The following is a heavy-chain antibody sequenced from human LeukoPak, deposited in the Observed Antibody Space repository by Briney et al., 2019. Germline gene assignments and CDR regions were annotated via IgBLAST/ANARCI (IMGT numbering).Heavy chain of an antibody. D-gene: IGHD4-23*01. V-gene: IGHV3-30*18. CDR2: ISYDGGNK. CDR1: GFTFSSYG. Sequence: PGRSLRLSCAASGFTFSSYGMHWVRQAPGKGLEWVAVISYDGGNKYYADSVKGRFTISRDNSKNTLYLQMNSLRAEDTAVYYCAKDEMGSGYGGNSGRLFDYWGQGTLVTVSS. J-gene: IGHJ4*02. CDR3: AKDEMGSGYGGNSGRLFDY.